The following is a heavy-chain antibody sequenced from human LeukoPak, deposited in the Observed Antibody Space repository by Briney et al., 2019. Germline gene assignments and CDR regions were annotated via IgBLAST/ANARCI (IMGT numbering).Heavy chain of an antibody. D-gene: IGHD5-24*01. Sequence: GGSLRLSCTASGLTFSTSGFNWLRQAPGKGLEWVASIGPTGSDRYHAGSIKGRFTISRDNANNFLYLQMNSLRAEDTAVYYCASETDGRHYDYWGQGTLLTVSS. CDR1: GLTFSTSG. V-gene: IGHV3-21*06. J-gene: IGHJ4*01. CDR2: IGPTGSDR. CDR3: ASETDGRHYDY.